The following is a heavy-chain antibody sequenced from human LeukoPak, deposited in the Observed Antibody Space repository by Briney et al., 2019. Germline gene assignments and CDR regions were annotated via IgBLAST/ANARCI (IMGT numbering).Heavy chain of an antibody. CDR3: ARGWELRQAGNYYFDY. CDR2: INPSGGST. J-gene: IGHJ4*02. Sequence: ASVKVSCKASGYTFTSYYMHWVRQAPGQGLEWMGIINPSGGSTSYAQKFQGRVTMTRDTSTSTVYMELSSLRSEDTAVYYCARGWELRQAGNYYFDYWGQGTLVTVSS. V-gene: IGHV1-46*01. CDR1: GYTFTSYY. D-gene: IGHD1-26*01.